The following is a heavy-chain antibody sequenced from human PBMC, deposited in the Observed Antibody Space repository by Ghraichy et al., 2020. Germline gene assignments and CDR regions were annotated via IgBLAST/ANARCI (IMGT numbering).Heavy chain of an antibody. CDR2: IYYSGST. Sequence: SETLSLTCTVSGGSISSSSYYWGWIRQPPGKGLEWIGSIYYSGSTYYNPSLKSRVTISVDTSKNQFSLKLSSVTAADTAVYYCARESQTRIAVAGNYYYGMDVWGQGTTVTVSS. D-gene: IGHD6-19*01. J-gene: IGHJ6*02. CDR1: GGSISSSSYY. V-gene: IGHV4-39*07. CDR3: ARESQTRIAVAGNYYYGMDV.